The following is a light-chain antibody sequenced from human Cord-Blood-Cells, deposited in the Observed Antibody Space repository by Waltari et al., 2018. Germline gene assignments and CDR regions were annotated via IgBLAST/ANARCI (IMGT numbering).Light chain of an antibody. CDR1: SSNIGSNY. CDR2: RNN. Sequence: QSVLTQPPSASGTPGQRVTISCSGSSSNIGSNYVYWYQQLPGTAPKLLIHRNNQRPSGVPDRFSGSKSGPSASLAISGLRSEDEADYYCAAWDDSLSGRVFGGGTKLTVL. V-gene: IGLV1-47*01. J-gene: IGLJ3*02. CDR3: AAWDDSLSGRV.